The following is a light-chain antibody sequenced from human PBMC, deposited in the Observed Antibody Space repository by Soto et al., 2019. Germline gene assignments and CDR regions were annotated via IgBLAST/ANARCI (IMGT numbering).Light chain of an antibody. J-gene: IGKJ1*01. CDR3: QQYAISWT. Sequence: EIVLTQSPGTLSLSPGERATLSCRASQSVSSNQLAWYQQKPGQAPRLLMYGASSRATGIPDRFSGSGSGTDFTLTISRLGPEDFPVYYCQQYAISWTFGQGTKVEIK. CDR2: GAS. CDR1: QSVSSNQ. V-gene: IGKV3-20*01.